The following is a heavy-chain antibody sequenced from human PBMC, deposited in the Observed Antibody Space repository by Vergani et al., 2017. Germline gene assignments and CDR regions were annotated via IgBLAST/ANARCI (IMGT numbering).Heavy chain of an antibody. D-gene: IGHD5-18*01. CDR2: INPNSGGT. V-gene: IGHV1-2*02. Sequence: QVQLVQSGAEVKKPGASVKVSCKASGYTFTGYYMHWVRQAPGQGLEWMGWINPNSGGTNYAQKFQGRVTMTRDTSISTAYMELRSLRSDDTAVYYCARHHYSYAYYFDYWGQGTLVTVSS. J-gene: IGHJ4*02. CDR1: GYTFTGYY. CDR3: ARHHYSYAYYFDY.